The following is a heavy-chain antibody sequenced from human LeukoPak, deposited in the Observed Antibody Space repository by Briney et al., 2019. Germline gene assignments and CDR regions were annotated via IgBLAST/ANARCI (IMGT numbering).Heavy chain of an antibody. CDR1: GFTFSSYS. CDR3: ARDRHDSSGYYYEFDY. D-gene: IGHD3-22*01. CDR2: ISVDTTTI. Sequence: GGSLRLSCAASGFTFSSYSMNWVRQAPGKGLEWISYISVDTTTIYYADSVKGRFTISSDNPKNSLYLQMNSLRAEDTAVYYCARDRHDSSGYYYEFDYWGKGTLVTVSS. J-gene: IGHJ4*02. V-gene: IGHV3-48*04.